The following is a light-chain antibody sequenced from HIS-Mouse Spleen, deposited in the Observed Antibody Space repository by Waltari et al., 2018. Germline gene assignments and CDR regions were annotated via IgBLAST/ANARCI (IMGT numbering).Light chain of an antibody. Sequence: SYELTQPPSVSLSPGQTARTTCSGDALQKKYAYWYQQKSGQAPVLVIYEDSKRPSGIPERFSGSSSGTMATLTISGAQVEDEADYYCYSTDSSGNHRVFGGGTKLTVL. CDR1: ALQKKY. CDR2: EDS. CDR3: YSTDSSGNHRV. V-gene: IGLV3-10*01. J-gene: IGLJ2*01.